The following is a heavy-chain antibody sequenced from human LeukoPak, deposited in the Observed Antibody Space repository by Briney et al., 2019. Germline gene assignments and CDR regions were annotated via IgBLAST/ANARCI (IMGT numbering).Heavy chain of an antibody. V-gene: IGHV4-59*01. Sequence: SETLSLTCTVSGGSISSYYWSWIRQPPGKGLEWIGYIYYSGSTNYNPSLKSRVTISVDTSKNQFSLKLSSVTAVDTAVYYCARGYYGSGSYLFDYWGQGTLVTVSS. D-gene: IGHD3-10*01. CDR3: ARGYYGSGSYLFDY. J-gene: IGHJ4*02. CDR1: GGSISSYY. CDR2: IYYSGST.